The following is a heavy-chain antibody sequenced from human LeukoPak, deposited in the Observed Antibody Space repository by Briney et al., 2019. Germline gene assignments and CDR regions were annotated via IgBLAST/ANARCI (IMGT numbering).Heavy chain of an antibody. CDR3: AKDLRGFDYWFDP. J-gene: IGHJ5*02. Sequence: GGSLRLSCAASGFTFDDYAMHWVRQAPGEGREWGSLISGDGGSTYYADSVKGRFTISRDNNKNSLYLQMNSLTTEYTALYYCAKDLRGFDYWFDPWGQGTLVTVSS. D-gene: IGHD2-21*01. CDR1: GFTFDDYA. V-gene: IGHV3-43*02. CDR2: ISGDGGST.